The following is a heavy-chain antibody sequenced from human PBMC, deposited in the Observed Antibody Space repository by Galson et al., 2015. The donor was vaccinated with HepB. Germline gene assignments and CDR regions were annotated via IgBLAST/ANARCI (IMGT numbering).Heavy chain of an antibody. D-gene: IGHD2-21*02. CDR2: ISGSGGST. CDR3: AKVLEFRGGIVVVTAVMAPFDY. V-gene: IGHV3-23*01. Sequence: SLRLSCAASGFTFSSYAMSWVRQAPGKGLEWVSAISGSGGSTYYADSVKGRFTISRDNSKNTLYLQMNSLRAEDTAVYYCAKVLEFRGGIVVVTAVMAPFDYWGQGTLGTVSS. J-gene: IGHJ4*02. CDR1: GFTFSSYA.